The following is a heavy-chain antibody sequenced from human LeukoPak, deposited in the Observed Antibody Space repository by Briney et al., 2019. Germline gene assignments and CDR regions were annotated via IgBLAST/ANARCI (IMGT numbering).Heavy chain of an antibody. CDR2: TYYRSKWYN. J-gene: IGHJ4*02. CDR3: ARVNSWTEEPDTGFDY. D-gene: IGHD1-14*01. Sequence: SQTLSLTCAIYGDSVSSTRAAWNWIRQSPSRGLEWLGRTYYRSKWYNDYAVSVKSRITISPDTSKNQFSLQLNSVTPEDTAVHYCARVNSWTEEPDTGFDYWGQGTLVTVSS. V-gene: IGHV6-1*01. CDR1: GDSVSSTRAA.